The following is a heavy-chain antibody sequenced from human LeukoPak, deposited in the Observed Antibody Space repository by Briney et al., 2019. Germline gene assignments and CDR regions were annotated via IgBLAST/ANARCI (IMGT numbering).Heavy chain of an antibody. Sequence: SVKVSCKASGGTLNTYGVGWVRQAPGQGLEWVGGIISIFDTVNYAQKFQGRVTVTADDSTGTVYMELSSLRSEDTAVYYCARSGSNWSCDSWGQGTLVTVSS. CDR1: GGTLNTYG. J-gene: IGHJ4*02. V-gene: IGHV1-69*13. D-gene: IGHD6-13*01. CDR2: IISIFDTV. CDR3: ARSGSNWSCDS.